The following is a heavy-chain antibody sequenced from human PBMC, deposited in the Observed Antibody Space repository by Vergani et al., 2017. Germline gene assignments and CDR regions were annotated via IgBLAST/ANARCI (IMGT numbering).Heavy chain of an antibody. CDR2: IYYSGST. Sequence: QLQLQESGPGLVKPSETLSLTCTVSGGSISSSSYYWGWIRQPPGKGLEWIGSIYYSGSTYYNPSLKSRVTISVDTSKNQFSLKLSSVTAADTAVYYCARNRDYGDGGHYFDYWGQGTLVTVSS. J-gene: IGHJ4*02. D-gene: IGHD4-17*01. CDR1: GGSISSSSYY. CDR3: ARNRDYGDGGHYFDY. V-gene: IGHV4-39*01.